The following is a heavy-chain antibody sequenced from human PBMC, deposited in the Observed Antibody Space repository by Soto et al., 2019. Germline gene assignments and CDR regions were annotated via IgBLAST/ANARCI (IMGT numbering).Heavy chain of an antibody. CDR2: IYYSGST. J-gene: IGHJ4*02. CDR3: ARQEADSYGYSGDYFDY. V-gene: IGHV4-39*01. D-gene: IGHD5-18*01. CDR1: GGSISSSSYY. Sequence: SETLSLTCTVSGGSISSSSYYWGWIRQPPGKGLEWIGSIYYSGSTYYNPSLKSRVTISVDTSKNQFSLKLSSVTAADTAVYYCARQEADSYGYSGDYFDYWGQGTLVTVSS.